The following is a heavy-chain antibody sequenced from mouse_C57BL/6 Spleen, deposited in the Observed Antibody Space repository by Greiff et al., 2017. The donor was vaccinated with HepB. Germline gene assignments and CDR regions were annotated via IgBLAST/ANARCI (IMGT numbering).Heavy chain of an antibody. CDR3: ARYEDDYGSSYGWYFDV. D-gene: IGHD1-1*01. J-gene: IGHJ1*03. V-gene: IGHV1-62-2*01. Sequence: QVQLQQSGAELVKPGASVKLSCKASGYTFTEYTIHWVKQRSGQGLEWIGWFYPGSGSIKYNEKFKDKATLTADKSSSTVYMELSRLTSEDSAVYFCARYEDDYGSSYGWYFDVWGTGTTVTVSS. CDR1: GYTFTEYT. CDR2: FYPGSGSI.